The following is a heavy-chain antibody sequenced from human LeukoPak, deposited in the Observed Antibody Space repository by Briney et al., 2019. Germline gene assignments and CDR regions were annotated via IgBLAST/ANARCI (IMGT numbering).Heavy chain of an antibody. V-gene: IGHV3-30*18. CDR2: ISYDRSNK. D-gene: IGHD3-10*01. J-gene: IGHJ4*02. CDR3: AKGRITMVRVPLVY. Sequence: GGSLRLSCAASGFTFSSYGMHWVRQAPGKGLEWVAVISYDRSNKYYADSVKGRFTISRDNSKNTLYLQMNSLRAEDTAVYYCAKGRITMVRVPLVYWGQGTLVTVSS. CDR1: GFTFSSYG.